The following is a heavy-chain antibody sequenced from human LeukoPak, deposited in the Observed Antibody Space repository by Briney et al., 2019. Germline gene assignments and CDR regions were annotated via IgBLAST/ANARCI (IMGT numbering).Heavy chain of an antibody. CDR1: GFTFSSYS. V-gene: IGHV3-21*01. CDR2: ISSSSSYI. Sequence: GGSLRLPCAASGFTFSSYSMNWVRQAPGKGLEWVSSISSSSSYIYYADSVKGRFTISRDNAKNSLYLQMNSLRAEDTAVYYCARDGGLVVVHAFDIWGQGTMVTVSS. J-gene: IGHJ3*02. D-gene: IGHD2-2*01. CDR3: ARDGGLVVVHAFDI.